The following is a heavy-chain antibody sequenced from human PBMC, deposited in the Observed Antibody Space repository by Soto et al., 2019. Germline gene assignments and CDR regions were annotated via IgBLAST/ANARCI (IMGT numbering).Heavy chain of an antibody. V-gene: IGHV3-21*01. CDR2: ISSSSSYI. J-gene: IGHJ6*02. CDR1: GFTFSSYS. CDR3: ARGEESTAMVPQRYGMDV. D-gene: IGHD5-18*01. Sequence: EVQLVESGGGLVKPGGSLRLSCAASGFTFSSYSMNWVRQAPGKGLEWVSSISSSSSYIYYADSVKGRFTISRDNAKNSLYLQMNSLRAEDTAVYYCARGEESTAMVPQRYGMDVWGQGTTVTVSS.